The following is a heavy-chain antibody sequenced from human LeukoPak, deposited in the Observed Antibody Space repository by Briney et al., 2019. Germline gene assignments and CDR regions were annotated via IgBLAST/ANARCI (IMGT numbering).Heavy chain of an antibody. Sequence: GGTLRLSCTASGFTFSSYWMSWVRQAPGKGREWVANIRQDGSEKYYLGSVRGRFTISRDNAKSTLYLQMNPLRAEDTAVYYCARISSVDFWSPFDYWGQGTLVTVSS. CDR2: IRQDGSEK. CDR1: GFTFSSYW. D-gene: IGHD3-3*01. V-gene: IGHV3-7*05. J-gene: IGHJ4*02. CDR3: ARISSVDFWSPFDY.